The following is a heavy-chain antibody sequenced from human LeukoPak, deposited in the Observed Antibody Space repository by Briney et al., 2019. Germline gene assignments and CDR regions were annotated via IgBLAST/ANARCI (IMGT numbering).Heavy chain of an antibody. D-gene: IGHD2-2*01. CDR1: GYTFTGYY. V-gene: IGHV1-2*02. CDR2: INPNSGGT. CDR3: ARAKFHCSSTSCYSFYGMDV. J-gene: IGHJ6*02. Sequence: ASVNVSCKASGYTFTGYYMHWVRQAPGQGLEWMGWINPNSGGTNYAQKFQGRVTMTRDTSISTAYMELSRLRSDDTAVYYCARAKFHCSSTSCYSFYGMDVWGQGTTVTVSS.